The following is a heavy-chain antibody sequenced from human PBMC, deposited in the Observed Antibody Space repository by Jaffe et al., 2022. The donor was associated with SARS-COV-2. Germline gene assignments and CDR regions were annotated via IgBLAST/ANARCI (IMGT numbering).Heavy chain of an antibody. J-gene: IGHJ4*02. D-gene: IGHD2-8*02. CDR2: AHYTGIK. CDR3: ARTLSTGLQDN. V-gene: IGHV4-59*08. CDR1: GDSIRSYY. Sequence: QVQLQESGPGLVKSSETLSLTCTVPGDSIRSYYWSWVRQPPGRGLEWIGYAHYTGIKKYNPSLKSRVTMSVDTSKNQFSLKMSSATAADTAFYYCARTLSTGLQDNWGQGALVTVSS.